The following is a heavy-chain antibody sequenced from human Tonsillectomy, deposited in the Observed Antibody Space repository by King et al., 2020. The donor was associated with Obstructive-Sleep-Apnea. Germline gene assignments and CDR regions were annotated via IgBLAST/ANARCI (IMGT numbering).Heavy chain of an antibody. V-gene: IGHV1-69*01. D-gene: IGHD3-9*01. J-gene: IGHJ6*02. Sequence: QLVQSGAEVKKPGSSVTVSCKASGGTVTTDTISWVRQAPGQGLGWMGGIIPMSGTAHYSQKCRGRVTITADSSPNIVFMELNSLRSEDTAVYYCARDLTGMDVWGQGTSVAVSS. CDR3: ARDLTGMDV. CDR1: GGTVTTDT. CDR2: IIPMSGTA.